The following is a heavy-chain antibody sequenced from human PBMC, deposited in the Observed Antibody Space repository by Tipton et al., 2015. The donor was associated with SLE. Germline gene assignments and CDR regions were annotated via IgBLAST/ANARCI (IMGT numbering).Heavy chain of an antibody. V-gene: IGHV4-34*01. CDR1: GGSFSVYY. Sequence: TLSLTCAVYGGSFSVYYWTWIRQPPGKGLEWIGEINHGGSTNYNPSLKSRVTISIDTSKNQFSLKLSSVTAADTAVYYCASARRDWDSYYSYYCYMDVWGKATTVTVSS. CDR3: ASARRDWDSYYSYYCYMDV. D-gene: IGHD3/OR15-3a*01. CDR2: INHGGST. J-gene: IGHJ6*03.